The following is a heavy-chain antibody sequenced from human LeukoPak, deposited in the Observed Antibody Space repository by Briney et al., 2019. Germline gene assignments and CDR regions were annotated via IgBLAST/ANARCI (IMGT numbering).Heavy chain of an antibody. Sequence: SETLSLTCTVSGGSISSYCWSWIRQPPGKGLEWIGYIYYSGSTNYNPSLKSRVTISVDTSKNQFSLKLSSVTAADTAVYYCASRDLPSSSSWSFDYWGQETLVTVSS. CDR1: GGSISSYC. CDR3: ASRDLPSSSSWSFDY. CDR2: IYYSGST. V-gene: IGHV4-59*08. J-gene: IGHJ4*02. D-gene: IGHD6-13*01.